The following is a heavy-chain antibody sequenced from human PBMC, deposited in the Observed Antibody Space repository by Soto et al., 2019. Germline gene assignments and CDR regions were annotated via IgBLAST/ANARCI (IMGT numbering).Heavy chain of an antibody. CDR1: GFSLSTSGVG. CDR2: IYWDDDK. J-gene: IGHJ4*02. Sequence: QITLKESGPTLVKPTQTLTLTCTFSGFSLSTSGVGVGWIRQPPGKALEWLALIYWDDDKRYSPSLKSRLTITKDTSKNQVVLTMTNMDPVDTATYYCAHESVLRYFGWLSGPFDYWGQGTLVTVSS. CDR3: AHESVLRYFGWLSGPFDY. D-gene: IGHD3-9*01. V-gene: IGHV2-5*02.